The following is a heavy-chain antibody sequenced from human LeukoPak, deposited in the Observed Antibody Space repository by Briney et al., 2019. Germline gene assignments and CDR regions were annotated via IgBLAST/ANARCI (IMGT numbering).Heavy chain of an antibody. D-gene: IGHD4-17*01. CDR1: GFTFSSYG. V-gene: IGHV3-30*02. Sequence: GGSLRLSCAASGFTFSSYGMHWVRQAPGKGLEWVAFIRYDGSNKYYADSVKGRFTISRDNSKNTLFLQMNSLGPEDTAVYYCAKDANFRVPGEDWGQGTLVTVSS. J-gene: IGHJ4*02. CDR3: AKDANFRVPGED. CDR2: IRYDGSNK.